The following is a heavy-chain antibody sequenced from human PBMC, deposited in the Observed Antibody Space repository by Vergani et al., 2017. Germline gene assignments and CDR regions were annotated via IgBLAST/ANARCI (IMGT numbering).Heavy chain of an antibody. J-gene: IGHJ3*02. CDR1: GFSLSTSGMC. Sequence: QVTLRESGPALVKPTQTLTLTCTFSGFSLSTSGMCVSWIRQPPGKALEWLALIDWDDDKYYSTSLKTRLTISKDTSKNQVVLTMTNMDPVDTATYYCARISDYGDYLRAFDIWGQGTMVTVSS. V-gene: IGHV2-70*01. CDR2: IDWDDDK. D-gene: IGHD4-17*01. CDR3: ARISDYGDYLRAFDI.